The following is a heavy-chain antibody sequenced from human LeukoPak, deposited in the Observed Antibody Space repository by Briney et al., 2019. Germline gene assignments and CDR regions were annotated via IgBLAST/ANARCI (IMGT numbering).Heavy chain of an antibody. V-gene: IGHV3-21*01. CDR1: GFTFSSYS. Sequence: NPGGSLRLSCAASGFTFSSYSMNWVRQAPGKGLEWVSSISSSSSYIYYADSVKGRFTISRDNAKNSLYLQMNSLRAEDTAVYYCARDQYLAYCGGDCYSGQFDYWGQGILVTVSS. CDR2: ISSSSSYI. J-gene: IGHJ4*02. CDR3: ARDQYLAYCGGDCYSGQFDY. D-gene: IGHD2-21*02.